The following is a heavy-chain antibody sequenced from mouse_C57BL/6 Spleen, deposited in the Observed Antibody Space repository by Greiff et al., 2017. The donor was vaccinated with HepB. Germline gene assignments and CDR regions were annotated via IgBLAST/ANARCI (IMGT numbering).Heavy chain of an antibody. CDR1: GFTFSSYA. CDR2: ISDGGSYT. J-gene: IGHJ1*03. D-gene: IGHD1-1*01. CDR3: ARDSWGSSHWYFDG. V-gene: IGHV5-4*01. Sequence: EVKLVESGGGLVKPGGSLKLSCAASGFTFSSYAMSWVRQTPEKRLEWVATISDGGSYTYYPDNVKGRFTISRDNAKNNLYLQMSHLKSEDTAMYYCARDSWGSSHWYFDGWGTGTTVTVSS.